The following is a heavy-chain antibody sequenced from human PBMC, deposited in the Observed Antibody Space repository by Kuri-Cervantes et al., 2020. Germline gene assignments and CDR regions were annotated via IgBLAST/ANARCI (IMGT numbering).Heavy chain of an antibody. CDR1: GFTFSSYW. CDR3: ARVFYGDTHFDY. J-gene: IGHJ4*02. CDR2: INGDGSST. Sequence: GESLKISCAASGFTFSSYWMHWVRQAPGKGLVWVSRINGDGSSTSYADSVKGRFTISRDNAKNTLYLQMNSLRAEDTAVYYCARVFYGDTHFDYWGQGTLVTVSS. V-gene: IGHV3-74*01. D-gene: IGHD4-17*01.